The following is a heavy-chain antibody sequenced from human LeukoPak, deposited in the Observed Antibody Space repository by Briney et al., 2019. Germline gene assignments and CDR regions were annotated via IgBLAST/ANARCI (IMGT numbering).Heavy chain of an antibody. J-gene: IGHJ4*02. Sequence: GESLKISCKGSGYSFSSYWIVWVRQMPGKGLEWMGIIYPGDSDTRYSPSFEGQVTISADKSISTAYLQRSSLKASDTAIYYCARRRGNTIDYWGQGTLVTVSS. CDR1: GYSFSSYW. CDR2: IYPGDSDT. CDR3: ARRRGNTIDY. D-gene: IGHD4-23*01. V-gene: IGHV5-51*01.